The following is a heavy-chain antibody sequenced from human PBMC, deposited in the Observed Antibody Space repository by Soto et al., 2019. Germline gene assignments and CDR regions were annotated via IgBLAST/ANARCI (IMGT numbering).Heavy chain of an antibody. V-gene: IGHV4-39*01. J-gene: IGHJ4*02. CDR3: ARPRSYNYYDSSGYYPPMSYYFDY. D-gene: IGHD3-22*01. CDR1: GGSISSSSYY. Sequence: PSETLSLTCTVSGGSISSSSYYWGWIRQPPGKGLEWIGSIYYSGSTYYNPSLKSRVTISVDTSKNQFSLKLSSVTAADTAVYYCARPRSYNYYDSSGYYPPMSYYFDYWGQGTLVTVSS. CDR2: IYYSGST.